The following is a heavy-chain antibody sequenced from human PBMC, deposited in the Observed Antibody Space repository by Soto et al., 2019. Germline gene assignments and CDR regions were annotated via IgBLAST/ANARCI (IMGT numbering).Heavy chain of an antibody. V-gene: IGHV1-46*01. Sequence: ASVKVSCKASGYTFTSYYMHWVRQAPGQGLEWMGIINPSGGSTSYAQKFQGRVTMTRDTSTSTAYMELSSLRSDDTAVFYCAREMVRGVGSDYWGQGTLVTVSS. D-gene: IGHD3-10*01. CDR1: GYTFTSYY. CDR2: INPSGGST. J-gene: IGHJ4*02. CDR3: AREMVRGVGSDY.